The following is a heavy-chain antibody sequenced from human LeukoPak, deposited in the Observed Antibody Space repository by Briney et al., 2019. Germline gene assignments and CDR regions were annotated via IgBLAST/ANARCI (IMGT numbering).Heavy chain of an antibody. J-gene: IGHJ4*02. CDR2: MSPHRGST. CDR3: ARARGGYCSSTSTCSYYFDY. V-gene: IGHV1-8*01. Sequence: ASVKVSCKASGYTLIDYDINWVRQATGQGLQWMGWMSPHRGSTGYAQRFQGRVTMTRDTSMSTAYMELTNLRSEDTAVYFCARARGGYCSSTSTCSYYFDYWGQGTLVTVSS. D-gene: IGHD2-2*01. CDR1: GYTLIDYD.